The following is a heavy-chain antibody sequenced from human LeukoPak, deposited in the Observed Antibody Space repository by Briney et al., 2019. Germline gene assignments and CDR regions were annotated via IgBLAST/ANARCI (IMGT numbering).Heavy chain of an antibody. V-gene: IGHV3-23*01. J-gene: IGHJ4*02. D-gene: IGHD4-17*01. CDR2: ISGSGGST. CDR1: GFTFSSYG. CDR3: AKDKSHDYGDYVDY. Sequence: GGSLRLSCAASGFTFSSYGMSWVRQAPGKGLEWVSAISGSGGSTYYADSVKGRFTISRDNSKNTLYLQMNSLRAEDTAVYYCAKDKSHDYGDYVDYWGQGTLVTVSS.